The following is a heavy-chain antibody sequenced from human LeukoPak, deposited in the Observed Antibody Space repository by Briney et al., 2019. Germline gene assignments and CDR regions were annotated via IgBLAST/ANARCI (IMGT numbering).Heavy chain of an antibody. CDR1: GYTFTSYG. Sequence: ASVKVSCKASGYTFTSYGISWVRRAPGQGLEWMGWISAYNGNTNYAQKLQGRVTMTTDTSTSTAYMELRSLRSDDTAVYYCARILRRWPQSDYWGQGTLVTVSS. V-gene: IGHV1-18*01. CDR3: ARILRRWPQSDY. D-gene: IGHD5-24*01. J-gene: IGHJ4*02. CDR2: ISAYNGNT.